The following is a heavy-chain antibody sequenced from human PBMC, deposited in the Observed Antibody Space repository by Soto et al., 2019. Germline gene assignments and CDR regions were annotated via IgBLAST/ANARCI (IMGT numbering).Heavy chain of an antibody. D-gene: IGHD3-22*01. CDR2: INHSGST. CDR1: GGSFIGYY. CDR3: ARPLNSYYSDTSGYYYNY. Sequence: SETLSLTCAVYGGSFIGYYWIWILQPPWRGLEWIGEINHSGSTNYNPSLKSRVTISVDTSKNQFSLKLSSVTAADTAVYYCARPLNSYYSDTSGYYYNYWGQGTLVTVSS. J-gene: IGHJ4*01. V-gene: IGHV4-34*01.